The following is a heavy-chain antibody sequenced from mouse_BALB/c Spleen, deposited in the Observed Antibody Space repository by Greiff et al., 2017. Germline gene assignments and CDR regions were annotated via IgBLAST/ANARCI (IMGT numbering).Heavy chain of an antibody. V-gene: IGHV3-8*02. CDR3: ARLTTVDYYAMDY. CDR2: ISYSGST. CDR1: GDSITSGY. Sequence: EVQRVESGPSLVKPSQTLSLTCSVTGDSITSGYWNWIRKFPGNKLEYMGYISYSGSTYYNPSLKSRISITRDTSKNQYYLQLNSVTTEDTATYYCARLTTVDYYAMDYWGQGTSVTVSS. J-gene: IGHJ4*01. D-gene: IGHD1-1*01.